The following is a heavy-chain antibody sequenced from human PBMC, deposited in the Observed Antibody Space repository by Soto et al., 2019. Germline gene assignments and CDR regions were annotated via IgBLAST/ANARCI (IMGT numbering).Heavy chain of an antibody. CDR2: INPSGGST. V-gene: IGHV1-46*01. J-gene: IGHJ5*02. Sequence: GASVKVSCKASGYTFTSYYMHWVRQAPGQGLEWMGMINPSGGSTSYAQKFQGRVTMTRDTSTSTVYMELSSLRSEDTAVYYCARDQVVVQMYNWFDPWGQGTLVTVSS. D-gene: IGHD2-15*01. CDR3: ARDQVVVQMYNWFDP. CDR1: GYTFTSYY.